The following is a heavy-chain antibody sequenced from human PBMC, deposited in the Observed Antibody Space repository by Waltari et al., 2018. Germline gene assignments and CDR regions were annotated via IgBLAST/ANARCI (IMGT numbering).Heavy chain of an antibody. CDR3: ARDLVGYSYGTGFFDY. D-gene: IGHD5-18*01. J-gene: IGHJ4*02. CDR1: GFTVSRHY. V-gene: IGHV3-53*01. Sequence: EVQLVESGGGLIQPGGSLRLSCAASGFTVSRHYLSWVRQAPGKGLEWVSVIDSGGSTYYADSVKGRFTISRDNSKNTLYLQMNSLRAEDTAVYYCARDLVGYSYGTGFFDYWGQGTLVTVSS. CDR2: IDSGGST.